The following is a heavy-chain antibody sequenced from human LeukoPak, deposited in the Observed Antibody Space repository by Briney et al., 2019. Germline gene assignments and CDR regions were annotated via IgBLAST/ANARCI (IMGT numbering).Heavy chain of an antibody. CDR2: ITYSGST. V-gene: IGHV4-59*01. Sequence: PSETLSLTCTVSGGSLSSSYWNWIRQPPGKGPEWIGYITYSGSTNYNPSLKSRLTMSVDTSKNKYSLNLTSVSAADTAVYYCVRNRAFDVWGQGAMVTVSS. CDR3: VRNRAFDV. J-gene: IGHJ3*01. CDR1: GGSLSSSY.